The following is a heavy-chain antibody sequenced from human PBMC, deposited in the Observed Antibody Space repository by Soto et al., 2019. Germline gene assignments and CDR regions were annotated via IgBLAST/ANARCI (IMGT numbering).Heavy chain of an antibody. J-gene: IGHJ5*02. Sequence: GGPLRLSCRASVFPFSSYGMHWVRQAPGKGLEWVAVISYDGSNKYYADSVKARFTISRDNSKNTLYLQMNRLRAEDTAVYTCAKDCSDTLPPHPWGQGTLVTVSS. D-gene: IGHD2-15*01. CDR2: ISYDGSNK. V-gene: IGHV3-30*18. CDR3: AKDCSDTLPPHP. CDR1: VFPFSSYG.